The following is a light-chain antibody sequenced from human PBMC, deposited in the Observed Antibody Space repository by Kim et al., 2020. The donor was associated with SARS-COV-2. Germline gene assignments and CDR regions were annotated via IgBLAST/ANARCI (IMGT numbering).Light chain of an antibody. CDR2: AVS. CDR1: RSLSTS. CDR3: QQTYSVPNT. Sequence: SASVGDRVTITCRASRSLSTSLHWYQHIPGKAPKFLIYAVSSLQSGVPSRFSGSGSGTDFTLTINSLQPEDFATYYCQQTYSVPNTFGQGTKLEI. V-gene: IGKV1-39*01. J-gene: IGKJ2*01.